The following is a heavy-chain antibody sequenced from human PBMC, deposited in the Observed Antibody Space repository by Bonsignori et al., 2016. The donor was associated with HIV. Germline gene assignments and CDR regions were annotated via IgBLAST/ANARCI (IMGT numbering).Heavy chain of an antibody. CDR3: AHGTKLELDY. D-gene: IGHD1-7*01. CDR2: IYWDDDE. J-gene: IGHJ4*02. Sequence: WIRQPPGKALEWLALIYWDDDERYSPSLRSRLTITKDTSKNQVVLTMTNMDPVDTATYYCAHGTKLELDYWGQGTLVTVSS. V-gene: IGHV2-5*02.